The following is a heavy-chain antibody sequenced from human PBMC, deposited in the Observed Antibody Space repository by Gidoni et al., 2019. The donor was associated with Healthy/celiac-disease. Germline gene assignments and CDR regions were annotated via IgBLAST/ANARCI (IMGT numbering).Heavy chain of an antibody. CDR2: ISYDGINK. CDR1: GFTFSSYA. Sequence: QVQLVESGGGVVQPGRSLRLSCAASGFTFSSYAMHWVRQAPGKGLEWVAVISYDGINKYYADSVKGRFTISRDNSKNTLYLQMNSLRAEDTAVYYCARVEMLDPHYGMDVWGQGTTVTVSS. J-gene: IGHJ6*02. D-gene: IGHD1-1*01. CDR3: ARVEMLDPHYGMDV. V-gene: IGHV3-30-3*01.